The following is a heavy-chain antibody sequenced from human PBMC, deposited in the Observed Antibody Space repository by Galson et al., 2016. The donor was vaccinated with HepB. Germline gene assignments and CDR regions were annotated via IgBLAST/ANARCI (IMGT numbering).Heavy chain of an antibody. V-gene: IGHV4-39*01. D-gene: IGHD2-21*02. CDR2: IYYGGNT. CDR1: GGSISDSSYY. Sequence: SETLSLTCTVSGGSISDSSYYWGWIRQPPGKGLEWIGSIYYGGNTYYNPSLKSRVTISVDTSTNQFSLKLSSVTAADTAVYYCARGYCGGDCYSMFQINYFGMDVWGRGTTVTVSS. J-gene: IGHJ6*02. CDR3: ARGYCGGDCYSMFQINYFGMDV.